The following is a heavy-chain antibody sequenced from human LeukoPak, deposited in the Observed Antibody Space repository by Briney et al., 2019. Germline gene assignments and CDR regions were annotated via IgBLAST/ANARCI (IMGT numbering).Heavy chain of an antibody. CDR3: ARVLSNGNDVIDY. CDR1: GFTFSSYW. Sequence: PGGSLRLSCTASGFTFSSYWMHWVRQAPGQRLVWVSRISSEGSTTSYADSVKGRFTISRDNAKNTLYLQMNSLRAEDTAVYYCARVLSNGNDVIDYWGQGTLVTVSS. J-gene: IGHJ4*02. D-gene: IGHD1-20*01. CDR2: ISSEGSTT. V-gene: IGHV3-74*01.